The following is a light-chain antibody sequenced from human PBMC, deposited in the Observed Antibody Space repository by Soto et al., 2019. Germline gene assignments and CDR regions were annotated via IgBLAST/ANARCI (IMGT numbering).Light chain of an antibody. J-gene: IGKJ2*01. V-gene: IGKV1-39*01. CDR1: QSINNF. Sequence: DIQMTQSPSSLSASVGDRVTITCRTSQSINNFLNWYQHKPGKAPKLLIYTASSLQDGDPSSFSGSGSGTDFTLTISSLQPEDFATYYWQQTYTTPYTFGQGTKLEIK. CDR2: TAS. CDR3: QQTYTTPYT.